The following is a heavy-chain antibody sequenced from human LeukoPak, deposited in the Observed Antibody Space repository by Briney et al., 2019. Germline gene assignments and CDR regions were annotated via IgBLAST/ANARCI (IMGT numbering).Heavy chain of an antibody. Sequence: EASVKVSCKASGYTFIGYYMHWVRQAPGQGLEWMGWINPNSGGTNYAQKFQGWVTMTRDTSISTAYMELSRLRSDDTAVYYCARGFAGQQLVPDCWGQGTLVTVSS. V-gene: IGHV1-2*04. J-gene: IGHJ4*02. CDR1: GYTFIGYY. CDR3: ARGFAGQQLVPDC. CDR2: INPNSGGT. D-gene: IGHD6-13*01.